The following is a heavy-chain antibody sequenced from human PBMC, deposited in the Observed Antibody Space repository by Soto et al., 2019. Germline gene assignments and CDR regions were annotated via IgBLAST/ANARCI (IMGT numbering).Heavy chain of an antibody. CDR2: TYYRSKWYN. J-gene: IGHJ6*02. CDR3: ARGKQDFWSGHYGMDV. CDR1: GDSVSSNISA. V-gene: IGHV6-1*01. D-gene: IGHD3-3*01. Sequence: TLSLTRAISGDSVSSNISAWNWLRQSPSRGLEWLGRTYYRSKWYNDYAVSVKSRITINPDTSKNQFSLQLNSVTPEDTAVYYCARGKQDFWSGHYGMDVWGQGTTVTVSS.